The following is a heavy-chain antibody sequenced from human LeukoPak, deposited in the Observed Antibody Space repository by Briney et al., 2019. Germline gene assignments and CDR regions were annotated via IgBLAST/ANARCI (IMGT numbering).Heavy chain of an antibody. CDR1: GFTVSSSY. CDR3: AKCSGFYPEYFQH. V-gene: IGHV3-53*01. Sequence: GGSLRLSCAASGFTVSSSYMSWVRQAPGKGLEWVSVIYSGGSTYYSDSVKGRFTISRHNSKNTLYLQMNSLRAEDTAVYYCAKCSGFYPEYFQHWGQGTLVTVSS. CDR2: IYSGGST. D-gene: IGHD3-22*01. J-gene: IGHJ1*01.